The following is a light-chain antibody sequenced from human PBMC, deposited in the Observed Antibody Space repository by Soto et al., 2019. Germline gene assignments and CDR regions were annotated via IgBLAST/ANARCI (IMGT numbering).Light chain of an antibody. CDR3: LQDNDWHLST. CDR2: GAS. V-gene: IGKV3D-20*02. J-gene: IGKJ5*01. Sequence: EIVLTQSPGTLSLSPGERATLSCRASQSVSSSYLAWYQQKPGQATRLIIYGASSRANGIPDRFSGSGSGTEFTLTISSLQSEDSGIYYCLQDNDWHLSTFGQGTRLEIK. CDR1: QSVSSSY.